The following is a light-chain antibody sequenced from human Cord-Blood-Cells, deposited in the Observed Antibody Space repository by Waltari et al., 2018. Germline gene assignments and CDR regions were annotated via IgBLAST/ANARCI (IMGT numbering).Light chain of an antibody. V-gene: IGLV2-8*01. CDR2: EVI. J-gene: IGLJ1*01. CDR1: SSDVGGYNY. CDR3: SSYAGSNNYV. Sequence: QSALTQPPSASGSPGQSVTISCTGTSSDVGGYNYVSWYQQHPGKAPKLMVYEVIKRPAGVPDRFSGSKSGNTASLTVSGLQAEDDADYYCSSYAGSNNYVFGTGTKVTVL.